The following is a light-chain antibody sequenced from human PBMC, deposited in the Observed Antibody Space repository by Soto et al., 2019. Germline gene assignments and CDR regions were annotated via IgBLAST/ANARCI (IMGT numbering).Light chain of an antibody. CDR2: DTS. CDR1: HSVGST. Sequence: ETVMTQSPATLSVSPGESATLSCRASHSVGSTLAWYQQKPGQGPRLLIYDTSTRASGIPARFSGSGSGTECTLTISSRQSDDFAVYYCQHYNNWPWTVGQGTKVEIQ. J-gene: IGKJ1*01. CDR3: QHYNNWPWT. V-gene: IGKV3-15*01.